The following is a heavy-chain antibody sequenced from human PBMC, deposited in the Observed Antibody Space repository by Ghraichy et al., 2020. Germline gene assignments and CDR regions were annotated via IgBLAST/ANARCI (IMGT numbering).Heavy chain of an antibody. J-gene: IGHJ5*02. Sequence: SETLSLTCTVYGGSFSGYYWSWIRQPPGKGLEWIGEINHSGSTNYNPSLKSRVTISVDTSKNQFSLKLSSVTAADTAVYYCARGLGGRFGELRSNWFDPWGQGTLVTVSS. CDR2: INHSGST. CDR3: ARGLGGRFGELRSNWFDP. D-gene: IGHD3-10*01. CDR1: GGSFSGYY. V-gene: IGHV4-34*01.